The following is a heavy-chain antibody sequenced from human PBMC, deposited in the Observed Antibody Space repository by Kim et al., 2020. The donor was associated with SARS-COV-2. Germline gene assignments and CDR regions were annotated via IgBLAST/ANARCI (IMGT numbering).Heavy chain of an antibody. CDR3: AKPRYSSGWDFDY. D-gene: IGHD6-19*01. Sequence: YADSVKGRLTISRDNSKNTLYLQMNSLRAEDTAVYYCAKPRYSSGWDFDYWGQGTLVTVSS. V-gene: IGHV3-23*01. J-gene: IGHJ4*02.